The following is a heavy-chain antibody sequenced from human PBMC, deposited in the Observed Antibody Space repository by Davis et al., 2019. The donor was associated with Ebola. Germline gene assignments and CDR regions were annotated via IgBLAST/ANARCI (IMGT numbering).Heavy chain of an antibody. CDR1: GSSFHTYT. D-gene: IGHD6-19*01. CDR2: ISTDGSTT. J-gene: IGHJ4*02. V-gene: IGHV3-30*04. CDR3: AGAVAGTEDFQY. Sequence: GESLKISCAASGSSFHTYTINWFRQAPGWGLEWLAVISTDGSTTFYADSVKGRFTISRDNSKNTLSLQMNSLDTEDTAVYYCAGAVAGTEDFQYWGQGTLVTVSS.